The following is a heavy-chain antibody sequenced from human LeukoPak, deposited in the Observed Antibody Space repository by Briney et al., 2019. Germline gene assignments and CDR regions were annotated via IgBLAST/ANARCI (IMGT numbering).Heavy chain of an antibody. Sequence: SETLSLICTVSGGSISSYYWSWLRQPPGKGREWIGYIYYSGSTNYNPSLKSRVTISVDTSENQFSLKLSSVTAADTAVYYCARGRYGGYDHWGQGTLVTVSS. J-gene: IGHJ5*02. CDR2: IYYSGST. V-gene: IGHV4-59*01. CDR1: GGSISSYY. D-gene: IGHD5-12*01. CDR3: ARGRYGGYDH.